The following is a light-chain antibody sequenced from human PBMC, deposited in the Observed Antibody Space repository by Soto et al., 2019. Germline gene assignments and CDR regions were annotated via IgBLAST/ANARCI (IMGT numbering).Light chain of an antibody. CDR1: QAISTY. CDR3: QQLHTYLLT. CDR2: AAS. J-gene: IGKJ4*01. V-gene: IGKV1-9*01. Sequence: DIQLTQSPSFLSASIGDSVTITCRASQAISTYLAWYQQKPGKAPNLLVYAASTLHSGVPSRFSGSGSGKEFTLTITSLQPEDVATYYCQQLHTYLLTFCGGTKVQIK.